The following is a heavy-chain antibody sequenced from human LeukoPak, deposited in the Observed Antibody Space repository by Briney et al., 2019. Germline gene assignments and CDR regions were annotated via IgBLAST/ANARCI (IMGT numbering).Heavy chain of an antibody. Sequence: ASVKVSCKASGYTFSNYYMHWVRQAPGQGLEWMGIISPSGGGTYYAQKFQGRVTMTRDMSTSTMYMELSSLRSEDTAVYYCARPTATNSFDNWGQGTLVTVSS. CDR1: GYTFSNYY. D-gene: IGHD1-26*01. CDR2: ISPSGGGT. V-gene: IGHV1-46*01. CDR3: ARPTATNSFDN. J-gene: IGHJ4*02.